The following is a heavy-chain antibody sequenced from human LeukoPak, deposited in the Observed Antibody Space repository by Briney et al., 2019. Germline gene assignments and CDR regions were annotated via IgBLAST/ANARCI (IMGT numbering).Heavy chain of an antibody. CDR3: ARVRQLAFDY. D-gene: IGHD6-13*01. CDR2: IYYSGRT. V-gene: IGHV4-59*01. CDR1: GGSISNYH. J-gene: IGHJ4*02. Sequence: SETLSLTCTVSGGSISNYHWSWIRQPPGKGLEWVGYIYYSGRTNYNRSLKSRVTISVDTSKNQFSLKLSSVTTADTAVYYCARVRQLAFDYWGQGTLVTVSS.